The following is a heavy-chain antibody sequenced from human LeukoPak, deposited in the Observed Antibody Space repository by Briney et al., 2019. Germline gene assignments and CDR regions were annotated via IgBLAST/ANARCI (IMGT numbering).Heavy chain of an antibody. CDR1: GFPFSSYG. CDR3: AKDVAAAGSTYFDY. CDR2: ISYDGSNK. Sequence: GGSLRLSCAASGFPFSSYGMHWVRQAPGKGLEWVAVISYDGSNKYYADSVKGRFTISRDNSKNTLYLQMNSLRAEDTAVYYCAKDVAAAGSTYFDYWGQGTLVTVSS. D-gene: IGHD6-13*01. V-gene: IGHV3-30*18. J-gene: IGHJ4*02.